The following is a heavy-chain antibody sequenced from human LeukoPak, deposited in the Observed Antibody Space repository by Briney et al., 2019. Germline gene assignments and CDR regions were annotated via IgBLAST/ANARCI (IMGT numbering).Heavy chain of an antibody. V-gene: IGHV3-48*03. D-gene: IGHD5-12*01. CDR2: ISSSGSTI. Sequence: GGSLRLSCAASGFTFSSYEMNWVRQAPGKGLEWVSYISSSGSTIYYADSVKGRFTISRGNAKNSLYLQMNSLRAEDTAVYYCAREGGYSGYEAFDYWGQGTLVTVSS. CDR3: AREGGYSGYEAFDY. J-gene: IGHJ4*02. CDR1: GFTFSSYE.